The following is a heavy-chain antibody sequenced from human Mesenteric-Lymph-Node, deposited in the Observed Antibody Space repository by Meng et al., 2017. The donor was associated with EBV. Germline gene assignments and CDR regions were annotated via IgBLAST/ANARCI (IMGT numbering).Heavy chain of an antibody. CDR1: GFTVSNSY. J-gene: IGHJ4*02. CDR3: SNLPYSY. CDR2: SGRCVTR. D-gene: IGHD4-11*01. Sequence: VGCGGGLRQPGGSVVLCCAASGFTVSNSYMSGGRLAAAMRLEWVSCCSGRCVTRYYADSVKGRFSISGDNSGNTVYLQINSLRVEDTADYYCSNLPYSYWGQGTLVTVSS. V-gene: IGHV3-23*04.